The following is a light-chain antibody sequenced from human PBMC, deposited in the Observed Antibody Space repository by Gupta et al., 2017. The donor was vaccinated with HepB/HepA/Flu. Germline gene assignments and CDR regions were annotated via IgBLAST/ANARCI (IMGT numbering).Light chain of an antibody. V-gene: IGKV1-6*02. CDR3: RQDHNCPFT. J-gene: IGKJ4*01. CDR1: KGIRND. Sequence: AIQMTQSPPSLSASVGDRVTITCRASKGIRNDLGGYQQKPGKAPKVLIYAASSLQNGVQSRFLGSGSGTEFTLTITSLQPDDFSTYYCRQDHNCPFTFGGGTKVEIK. CDR2: AAS.